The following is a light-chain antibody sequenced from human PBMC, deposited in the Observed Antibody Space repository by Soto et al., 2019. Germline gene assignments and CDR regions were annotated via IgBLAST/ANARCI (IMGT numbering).Light chain of an antibody. CDR3: AAWDDSLNTYV. CDR1: SSNIGSNT. CDR2: SSN. V-gene: IGLV1-44*01. J-gene: IGLJ1*01. Sequence: QSVLTQPPSASGTPGQRVTISCSGSSSNIGSNTVNWYQQRPGTAPKLLIHSSNQRPSGVPDRFSGSKSDTSASLAISELQSEDEADFYCAAWDDSLNTYVFGTGTKLTVL.